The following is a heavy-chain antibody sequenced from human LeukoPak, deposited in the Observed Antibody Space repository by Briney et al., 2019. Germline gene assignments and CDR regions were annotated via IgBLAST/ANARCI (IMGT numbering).Heavy chain of an antibody. D-gene: IGHD6-19*01. Sequence: GGSQRLSCAASGFTFSGSAMHWVRQASGKGLEWVGRIRSKANSYATAYAASVKGRFTIYRDDSKNTAYLQMNSLKTEDTAVYYCTRPAVGAVAGRDVWGKGTTVTVSS. CDR1: GFTFSGSA. V-gene: IGHV3-73*01. CDR2: IRSKANSYAT. CDR3: TRPAVGAVAGRDV. J-gene: IGHJ6*04.